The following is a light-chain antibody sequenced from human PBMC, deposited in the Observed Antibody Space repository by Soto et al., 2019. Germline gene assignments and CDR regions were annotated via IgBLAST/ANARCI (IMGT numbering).Light chain of an antibody. J-gene: IGKJ4*01. CDR3: QQYNSWPLT. Sequence: EIVLTQSPATLSLSPGERATLSCRASQSVSSYLAWYQQKPGQAPRLLIYDASNMATGIPTRISGSGSGTEFTLTISSLQSEDFAVYYCQQYNSWPLTFGGGTKVDIK. CDR1: QSVSSY. CDR2: DAS. V-gene: IGKV3-11*01.